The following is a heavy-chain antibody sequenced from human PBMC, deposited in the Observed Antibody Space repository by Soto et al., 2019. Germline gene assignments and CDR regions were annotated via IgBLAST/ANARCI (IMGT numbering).Heavy chain of an antibody. V-gene: IGHV4-39*01. CDR3: ARHSSWFTVKYFDY. CDR1: GGSISSSNNY. Sequence: QLQLQESGPGLVKPSETLSLTCTVSGGSISSSNNYWGWIRQPPGKGLEWIGSMYYSGSTYYNPSLKSRVTISVDTSKNQFSLKLSSVTAADTAVYYCARHSSWFTVKYFDYWGQGTLVTVSS. CDR2: MYYSGST. J-gene: IGHJ4*02. D-gene: IGHD6-13*01.